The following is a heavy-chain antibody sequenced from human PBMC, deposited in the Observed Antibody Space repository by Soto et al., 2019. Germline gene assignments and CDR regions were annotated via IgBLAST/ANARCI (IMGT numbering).Heavy chain of an antibody. V-gene: IGHV5-51*01. D-gene: IGHD6-13*01. CDR2: IHPGDSDT. CDR1: GYSFASYW. J-gene: IGHJ5*02. Sequence: GESLKISCKGSGYSFASYWIGWVRQMPGRGLEWMGIIHPGDSDTRYSPFFQGQVTISADKSISTAYLQWSSLKASDTAMYYCARHNRYSSTWFEGWFDPWGQGTLVTVSS. CDR3: ARHNRYSSTWFEGWFDP.